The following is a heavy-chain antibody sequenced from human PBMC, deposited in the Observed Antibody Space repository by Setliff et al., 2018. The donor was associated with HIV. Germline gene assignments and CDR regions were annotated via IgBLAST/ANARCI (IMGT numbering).Heavy chain of an antibody. V-gene: IGHV4-34*01. D-gene: IGHD1-7*01. Sequence: PSETLSLTCAVYGGSFSGYYWSWIRQPPGKGLEWIGEINHSGSTNYNPSLKSRVTISVDKSKTQFSLKLSSVTAADTAVYYCARHGTWNSQRFHFDYWGQGTPVTVSS. CDR2: INHSGST. CDR1: GGSFSGYY. J-gene: IGHJ4*02. CDR3: ARHGTWNSQRFHFDY.